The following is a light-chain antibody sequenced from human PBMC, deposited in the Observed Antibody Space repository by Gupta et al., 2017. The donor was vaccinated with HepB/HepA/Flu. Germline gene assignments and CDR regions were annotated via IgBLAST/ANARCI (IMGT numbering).Light chain of an antibody. CDR2: DVS. J-gene: IGLJ1*01. CDR3: CSYAGDYYFV. Sequence: QSALTQPRSVSWSPGQSVTISCTRPSSAVGGYNYVSWYQQHPGKAPKFMIYDVSNRPAGVPDRFSGSKSGNTASLTISGLQAEDEADYYCCSYAGDYYFVCGHGTKVTVL. V-gene: IGLV2-11*01. CDR1: SSAVGGYNY.